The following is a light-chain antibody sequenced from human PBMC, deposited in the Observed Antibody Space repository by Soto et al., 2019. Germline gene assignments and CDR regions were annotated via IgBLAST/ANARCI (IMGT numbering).Light chain of an antibody. Sequence: SYELTEPLSAAVALGQTARITCGGYHIGSKNEHWYQQKPGQAPVLVIHRDSDRPSAIPERFSGYNSGNTATLTSSRAQAGDEADYDCQVWDISNAAVVFGGGTKLTVL. CDR1: HIGSKN. J-gene: IGLJ2*01. CDR3: QVWDISNAAVV. V-gene: IGLV3-9*01. CDR2: RDS.